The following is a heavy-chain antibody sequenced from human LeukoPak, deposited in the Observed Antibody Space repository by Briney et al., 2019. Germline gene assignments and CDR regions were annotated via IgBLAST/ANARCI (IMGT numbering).Heavy chain of an antibody. CDR2: LSGSGGST. V-gene: IGHV3-23*01. CDR3: AKGPSIVVVPAAIPWFDP. Sequence: GGSLRLSCAASGFTFSSYAMSWVRQAPGKGLEWVSALSGSGGSTYYADSVKGRFPISRDNSKNTLYLQMNSLRAEDTAVYYCAKGPSIVVVPAAIPWFDPWGQGTLVTVSS. CDR1: GFTFSSYA. D-gene: IGHD2-2*01. J-gene: IGHJ5*02.